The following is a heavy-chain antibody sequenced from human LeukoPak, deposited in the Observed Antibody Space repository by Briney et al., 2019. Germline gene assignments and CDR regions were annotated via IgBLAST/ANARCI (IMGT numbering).Heavy chain of an antibody. CDR2: IYPDDSDT. D-gene: IGHD5-18*01. V-gene: IGHV5-51*01. CDR3: ARLVDTTMADY. CDR1: GYSFTSYW. Sequence: GESLKISRKASGYSFTSYWIGWVRQMPGKGLEWMGIIYPDDSDTRYSPSFQGQVTISADKSISTAYLLWSSLKASDTAMYYCARLVDTTMADYWGQGGLVTVSS. J-gene: IGHJ4*02.